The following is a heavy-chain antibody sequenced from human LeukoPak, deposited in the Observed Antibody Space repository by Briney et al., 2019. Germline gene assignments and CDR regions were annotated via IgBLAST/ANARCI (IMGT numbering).Heavy chain of an antibody. Sequence: GGSLRLSCAVSGLSFSNYWMHWVRQAPGKGLVWVARTNLHGTTVDYANSVKGRFTISRDNAKNTLFLQMNSLRAEDTAVYYCASGYTYVRLGDHWGQGTLVTVSS. V-gene: IGHV3-74*01. J-gene: IGHJ4*02. CDR2: TNLHGTTV. CDR3: ASGYTYVRLGDH. D-gene: IGHD5-18*01. CDR1: GLSFSNYW.